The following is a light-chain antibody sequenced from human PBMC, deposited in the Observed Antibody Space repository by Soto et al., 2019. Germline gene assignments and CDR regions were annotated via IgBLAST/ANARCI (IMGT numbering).Light chain of an antibody. CDR2: WAS. V-gene: IGKV4-1*01. CDR1: QSVLYSSNNKNY. CDR3: QQYYSPWT. Sequence: DIVMTQSPDSLAVSLGESATINCKSSQSVLYSSNNKNYLAWYQQKPGQPPKLLIYWASTRESGVPDRFSGSGSGTDFTLTISSLQAEDGAVYYCQQYYSPWTFGQGTKVELK. J-gene: IGKJ1*01.